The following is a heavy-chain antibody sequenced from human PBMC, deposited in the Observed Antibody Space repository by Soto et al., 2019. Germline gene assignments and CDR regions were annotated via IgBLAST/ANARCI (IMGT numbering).Heavy chain of an antibody. J-gene: IGHJ6*02. Sequence: QVQLVESGGGVVQPGRSLRLSCAASGFTFSSYGMHWVRQAPGKGLEWVAVIWYDGSNKYYADSVKGRFTISRDNSKNSLYLQMNSLRAEDTAVYYCARDQVRRSMDVWGQGTTVNVS. V-gene: IGHV3-33*01. D-gene: IGHD2-21*01. CDR2: IWYDGSNK. CDR1: GFTFSSYG. CDR3: ARDQVRRSMDV.